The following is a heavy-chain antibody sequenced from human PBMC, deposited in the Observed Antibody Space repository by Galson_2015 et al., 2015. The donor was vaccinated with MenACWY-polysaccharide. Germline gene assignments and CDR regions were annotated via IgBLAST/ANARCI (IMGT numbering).Heavy chain of an antibody. CDR1: GDSVSSNSAA. CDR3: ARTCPPYSRTWYECCDY. V-gene: IGHV6-1*01. D-gene: IGHD6-13*01. Sequence: CAISGDSVSSNSAAWNWIRQSPSRGLEWLGRAYYRSKWYHDYPVSVKSRITINPDTSKNQFSLQLNSVTPDDTALYYCARTCPPYSRTWYECCDYWDQGTLVTVSS. J-gene: IGHJ4*02. CDR2: AYYRSKWYH.